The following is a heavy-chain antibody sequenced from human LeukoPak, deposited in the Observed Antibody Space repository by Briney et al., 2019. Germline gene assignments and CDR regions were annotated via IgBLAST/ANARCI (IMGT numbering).Heavy chain of an antibody. CDR2: IIPIFGTA. CDR3: ARVSTIFGSYYYYMDV. J-gene: IGHJ6*03. CDR1: GGTFSSYA. V-gene: IGHV1-69*05. D-gene: IGHD3-3*01. Sequence: ASVKVSCKASGGTFSSYAISWVRQAPGQGLEWMGGIIPIFGTANYAQKFQGRVTITTDESTSTAYMELSSLRSEDTAVYYCARVSTIFGSYYYYMDVWGKGTTVTVSS.